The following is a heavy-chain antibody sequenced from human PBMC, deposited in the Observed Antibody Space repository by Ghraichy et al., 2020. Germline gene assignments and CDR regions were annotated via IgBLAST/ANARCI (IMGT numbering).Heavy chain of an antibody. D-gene: IGHD3-10*01. CDR2: IYHGGST. CDR1: AYFISSGYY. Sequence: SETLSLTCTVSAYFISSGYYWGWIRQSPGKGLEWIGSIYHGGSTYYNPSLKSRVTISVNTSKNQFSLKLSSVTAADTAVYYCARDNRRFGELLKTNSYYYGMDVWGQGTTVTVSS. V-gene: IGHV4-38-2*02. CDR3: ARDNRRFGELLKTNSYYYGMDV. J-gene: IGHJ6*02.